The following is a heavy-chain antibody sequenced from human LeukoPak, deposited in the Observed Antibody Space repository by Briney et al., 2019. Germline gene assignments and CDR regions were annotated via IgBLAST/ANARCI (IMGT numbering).Heavy chain of an antibody. CDR1: GFTFSNAW. Sequence: PGGSLRLSCAASGFTFSNAWMSWVRQAPGKGGEGVGRIKSKTDGGTTDYAAPVKGRFTISRGNAKNSLYLQMNSLRAEDTAVYYCARSSNPTDAFDIWGQGTMVTVSS. V-gene: IGHV3-15*01. D-gene: IGHD2-2*01. J-gene: IGHJ3*02. CDR3: ARSSNPTDAFDI. CDR2: IKSKTDGGTT.